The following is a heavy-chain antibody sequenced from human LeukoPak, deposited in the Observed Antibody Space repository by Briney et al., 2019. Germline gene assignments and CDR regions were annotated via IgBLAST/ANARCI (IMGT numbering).Heavy chain of an antibody. J-gene: IGHJ6*03. D-gene: IGHD6-19*01. V-gene: IGHV3-74*01. CDR1: GFTFSSYW. CDR3: ARDSRIAVAGTRYYYYYMDV. Sequence: GGSLRLSCAASGFTFSSYWMHWVRQAPGKGLVWVSRINTDGSSTSYADSVKGRFTISRDNAKNTLYLQMNSLRAEDTAVYYCARDSRIAVAGTRYYYYYMDVWGKGTTVTVS. CDR2: INTDGSST.